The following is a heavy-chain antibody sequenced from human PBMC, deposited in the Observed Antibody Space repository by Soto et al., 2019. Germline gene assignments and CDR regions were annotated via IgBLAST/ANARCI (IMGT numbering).Heavy chain of an antibody. CDR2: ISKSDYT. Sequence: GGSLRLSCTVSGFAFNNYGINWVRQAPGKGLEWVSSISKSDYTYYSDSVKGRFTISRDNSKNTLFLQMSSLGAEDTAVYYCAKSLSTAVNYGLDVWGQGTSVTVSS. D-gene: IGHD2-2*01. CDR1: GFAFNNYG. J-gene: IGHJ6*02. V-gene: IGHV3-23*01. CDR3: AKSLSTAVNYGLDV.